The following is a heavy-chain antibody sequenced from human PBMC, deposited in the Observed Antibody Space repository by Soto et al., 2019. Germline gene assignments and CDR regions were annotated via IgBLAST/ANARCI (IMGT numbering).Heavy chain of an antibody. V-gene: IGHV3-21*01. CDR1: GFTFSSYS. CDR2: ISRSAGNT. CDR3: ARDQVPGLDAFDI. Sequence: GSLRLSCAASGFTFSSYSMNWVRQAPGKGLEWVSSISRSAGNTYYADSVKGRFTISRDNAKNSMYLQMNSLRAEDTAVYYCARDQVPGLDAFDIWGQGTMVTVSS. J-gene: IGHJ3*02.